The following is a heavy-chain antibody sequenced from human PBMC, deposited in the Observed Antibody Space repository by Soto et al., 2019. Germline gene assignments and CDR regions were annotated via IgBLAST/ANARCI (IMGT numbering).Heavy chain of an antibody. V-gene: IGHV3-21*01. CDR1: GFTFSSYS. CDR2: ISRSAGNT. CDR3: ARDQVPGLDAFDI. Sequence: GSLRLSCAASGFTFSSYSMNWVRQAPGKGLEWVSSISRSAGNTYYADSVKGRFTISRDNAKNSMYLQMNSLRAEDTAVYYCARDQVPGLDAFDIWGQGTMVTVSS. J-gene: IGHJ3*02.